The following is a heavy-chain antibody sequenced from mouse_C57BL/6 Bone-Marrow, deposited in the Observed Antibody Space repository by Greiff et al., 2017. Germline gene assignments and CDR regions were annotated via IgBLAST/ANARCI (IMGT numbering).Heavy chain of an antibody. CDR2: IDPENGDT. CDR1: GFNIKDDY. CDR3: TLIYYGYDPAWFAY. V-gene: IGHV14-4*01. Sequence: VQLQQSGAELVRPGASVKLSCTASGFNIKDDYMHWVKQRPEQGLEWIGWIDPENGDTEYASKFQGKATITADTSSNTAYLQLSSLTSEDTAVXYCTLIYYGYDPAWFAYWGQGTLVTVSA. D-gene: IGHD2-2*01. J-gene: IGHJ3*01.